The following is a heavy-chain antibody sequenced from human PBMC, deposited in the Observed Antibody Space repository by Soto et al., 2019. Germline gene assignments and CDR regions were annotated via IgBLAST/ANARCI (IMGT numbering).Heavy chain of an antibody. CDR3: ARGGRFLEWLHKYNWFDP. J-gene: IGHJ5*02. D-gene: IGHD3-3*01. CDR1: GGSFSGYY. V-gene: IGHV4-34*01. Sequence: SETLSLTCAVYGGSFSGYYWSWIRQPPGNGLEWIGEINHSGSTNYNPSLKSRVTISVDTSKNQFSLKLSSVTAADTAVYYCARGGRFLEWLHKYNWFDPWGQGTLVTVSS. CDR2: INHSGST.